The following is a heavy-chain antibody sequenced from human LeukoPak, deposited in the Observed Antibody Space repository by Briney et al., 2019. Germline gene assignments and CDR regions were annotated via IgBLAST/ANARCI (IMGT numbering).Heavy chain of an antibody. CDR1: GFTVSSNY. J-gene: IGHJ4*02. D-gene: IGHD6-13*01. V-gene: IGHV3-66*01. Sequence: GGSLRLSCAASGFTVSSNYMSWVRQAPGKGLEWVSVIYSGGSTYYADSVKGRFTISRDNSKNTLYLQMNSLRAEDTAVYYCARVSPPILQGYSSSWYGDYWGQGTLVTVSS. CDR2: IYSGGST. CDR3: ARVSPPILQGYSSSWYGDY.